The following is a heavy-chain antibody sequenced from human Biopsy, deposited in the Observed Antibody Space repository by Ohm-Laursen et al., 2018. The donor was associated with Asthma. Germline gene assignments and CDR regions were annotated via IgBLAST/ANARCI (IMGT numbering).Heavy chain of an antibody. Sequence: ASVKVSCKASGGSFSNFAFSWVRQAPGHGLEWMGTTLTKFDITSYAEKFQGRVTITADKSTSTTYMELSRLRSEDTAVYYCASDFPKDYVRYNFQFWGQGTLVTVSS. CDR1: GGSFSNFA. CDR2: TLTKFDIT. V-gene: IGHV1-69*04. CDR3: ASDFPKDYVRYNFQF. D-gene: IGHD4-17*01. J-gene: IGHJ4*02.